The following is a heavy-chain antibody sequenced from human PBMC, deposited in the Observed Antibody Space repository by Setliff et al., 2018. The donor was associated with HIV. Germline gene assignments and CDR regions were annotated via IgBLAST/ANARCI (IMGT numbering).Heavy chain of an antibody. J-gene: IGHJ4*02. V-gene: IGHV3-30*04. D-gene: IGHD1-1*01. Sequence: PGGSLRLSCAASGFFFSNYAMHWVRQTAGKGLEWVAVVANDGSQYYAESVRGRFTISRDNSKSTLCLQMNSLRPEDTAVYYCSRVGTLINNPWDYFDFWGQGTVVTVSS. CDR3: SRVGTLINNPWDYFDF. CDR2: VANDGSQ. CDR1: GFFFSNYA.